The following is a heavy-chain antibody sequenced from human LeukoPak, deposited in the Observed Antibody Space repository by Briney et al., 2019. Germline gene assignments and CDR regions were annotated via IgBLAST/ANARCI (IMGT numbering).Heavy chain of an antibody. Sequence: ASVKVSCKASGYTFTSYYMHWVRQAPGQGLEWMGIINPSGGSTSYAQKFQGRVTMTRDASTSTVYMELSSLRSEDTAVYYCARSLTRKGMDVWGQGTTVTVSS. CDR3: ARSLTRKGMDV. J-gene: IGHJ6*02. CDR1: GYTFTSYY. CDR2: INPSGGST. D-gene: IGHD2-2*01. V-gene: IGHV1-46*01.